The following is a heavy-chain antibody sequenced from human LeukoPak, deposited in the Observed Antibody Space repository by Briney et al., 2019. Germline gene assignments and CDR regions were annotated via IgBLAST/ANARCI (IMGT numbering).Heavy chain of an antibody. D-gene: IGHD6-13*01. CDR1: GFTVSNNY. Sequence: GGSLRLSCAASGFTVSNNYMSWVRQAPGKGLEWVSLIYSHGGTNYADSVKGRFTISRDNAKNSLYLQMNSLRAEDTAVYYCAREPTYSSSWYTSCDYWGQGTLVTVSS. CDR3: AREPTYSSSWYTSCDY. V-gene: IGHV3-66*01. CDR2: IYSHGGT. J-gene: IGHJ4*02.